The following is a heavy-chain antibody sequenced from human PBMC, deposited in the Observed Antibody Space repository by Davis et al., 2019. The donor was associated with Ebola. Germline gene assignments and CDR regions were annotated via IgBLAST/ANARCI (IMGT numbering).Heavy chain of an antibody. CDR1: GSSFSGYY. D-gene: IGHD3-22*01. CDR2: INHSGST. CDR3: ARAPRPPRYESSGYYDNAFDI. J-gene: IGHJ3*02. V-gene: IGHV4-34*01. Sequence: SEPLSPTCPLYGSSFSGYYWSWIRQLQGKGLEWIGEINHSGSTNYNPSLKSRATISVDTPTNQFSLKLSSVTAADTAVYYCARAPRPPRYESSGYYDNAFDIWGQGTMVTVSS.